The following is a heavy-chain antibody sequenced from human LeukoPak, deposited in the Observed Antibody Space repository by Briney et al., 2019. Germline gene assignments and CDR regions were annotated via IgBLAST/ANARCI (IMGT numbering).Heavy chain of an antibody. CDR1: GYTFTSYG. D-gene: IGHD6-13*01. J-gene: IGHJ5*02. Sequence: ASVKVSCKASGYTFTSYGISWVRQAPGQGLEWMGWISAYNGNTNYAQKFQGRVTMTTDTFTSTVYMEVRGLRSDDTAMYYCARDVGITVADSFDPWGQGTLVTVSS. CDR2: ISAYNGNT. V-gene: IGHV1-18*01. CDR3: ARDVGITVADSFDP.